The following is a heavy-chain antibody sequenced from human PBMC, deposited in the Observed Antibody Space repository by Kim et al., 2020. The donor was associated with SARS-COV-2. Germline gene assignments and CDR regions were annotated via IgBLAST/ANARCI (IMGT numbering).Heavy chain of an antibody. D-gene: IGHD6-13*01. V-gene: IGHV7-4-1*02. CDR1: GYTFTSYA. Sequence: ASVKVSCKASGYTFTSYAMNWVRQAPGQGLEWMGWINTNTGNPTYAQGFTGRFVFSLDTSVSTAYLQISSLKAEDTAVYYCARASRGSSWYLIQQPLDAFDIWGQGTMVTVSS. CDR3: ARASRGSSWYLIQQPLDAFDI. CDR2: INTNTGNP. J-gene: IGHJ3*02.